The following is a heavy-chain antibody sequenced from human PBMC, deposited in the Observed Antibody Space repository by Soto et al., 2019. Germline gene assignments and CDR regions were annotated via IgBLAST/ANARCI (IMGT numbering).Heavy chain of an antibody. V-gene: IGHV3-7*05. CDR1: GFTFRTYW. CDR2: INQDGSEK. CDR3: ARDGSTSWYSYDYQGMDV. Sequence: EVQLVESGGGLVQPGVSLRLSCGASGFTFRTYWLSWVRQVPGKGLELVANINQDGSEKNYVDSVKGRFTISRDNAKNSLYLQMSSLRAEDTALYYCARDGSTSWYSYDYQGMDVWGQGTTVTVSS. D-gene: IGHD5-18*01. J-gene: IGHJ6*02.